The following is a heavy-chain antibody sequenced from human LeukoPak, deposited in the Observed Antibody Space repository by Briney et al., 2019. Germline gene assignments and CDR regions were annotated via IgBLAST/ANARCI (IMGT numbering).Heavy chain of an antibody. CDR2: ISWNSGSI. J-gene: IGHJ6*02. CDR3: AKDTATGIAAAGFRDGMDV. CDR1: GFTFDDYA. D-gene: IGHD6-13*01. V-gene: IGHV3-9*01. Sequence: PGGSLRPSCAASGFTFDDYAMHWVRQAPGKGLEWVSGISWNSGSIGYADSVKGRFTISRDNAKNSLYLQMNSLRAEDTALYYCAKDTATGIAAAGFRDGMDVWGQGTTVTVSS.